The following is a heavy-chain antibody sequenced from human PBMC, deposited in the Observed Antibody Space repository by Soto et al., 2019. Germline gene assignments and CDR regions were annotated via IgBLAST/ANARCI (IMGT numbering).Heavy chain of an antibody. J-gene: IGHJ3*02. Sequence: QVQLVQSGAEVKKPGASVKISCEASGYSFTSQYVHWVRQAPGQGLEGMGIINPNGGSTTYAQKFQGRVPVARDTATSTVLMGLGGLTSEGPAVYCGSREQGLGPGGGGTEPLDIWGQGTMVTVAS. V-gene: IGHV1-46*01. CDR1: GYSFTSQY. CDR3: SREQGLGPGGGGTEPLDI. CDR2: INPNGGST. D-gene: IGHD3-16*01.